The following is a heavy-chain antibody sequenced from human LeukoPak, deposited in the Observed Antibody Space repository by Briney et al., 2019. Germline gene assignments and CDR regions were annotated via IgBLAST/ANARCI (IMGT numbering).Heavy chain of an antibody. V-gene: IGHV3-15*01. D-gene: IGHD3-9*01. Sequence: GGSRRLSCAASGFTFSNAWMSWARQAPGKGLEWVGRIKSKTDGGTTDYAAPVKGRFTISRDDSKNTLYLQMNSLKTEDTAVYYCTSLTYYDILTGDYWGQGTLVTVSS. CDR2: IKSKTDGGTT. CDR3: TSLTYYDILTGDY. CDR1: GFTFSNAW. J-gene: IGHJ4*02.